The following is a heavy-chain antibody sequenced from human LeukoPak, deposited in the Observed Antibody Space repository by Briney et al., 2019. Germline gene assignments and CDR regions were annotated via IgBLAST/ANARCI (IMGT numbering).Heavy chain of an antibody. J-gene: IGHJ6*02. CDR1: GGSFSSYA. D-gene: IGHD3-22*01. CDR2: IIPIFGTA. V-gene: IGHV1-69*01. Sequence: SVKVSCKASGGSFSSYAISWVRQAPGQGLEWMGGIIPIFGTANYAQKFQGRVTITEDESTSKAYMELSSLRSEDTAVYYCARGSNYYDSSGYYYYYYGMDVWGQGTTVAVSS. CDR3: ARGSNYYDSSGYYYYYYGMDV.